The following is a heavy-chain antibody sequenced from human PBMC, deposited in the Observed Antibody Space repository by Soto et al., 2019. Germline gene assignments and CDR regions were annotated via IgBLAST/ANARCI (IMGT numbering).Heavy chain of an antibody. CDR2: ISGSGGKT. J-gene: IGHJ4*02. V-gene: IGHV3-23*01. Sequence: EVQLLESGGGLVQPGGSLRLSCAASGFTFSTYGMSWVRQAPGKGLEWVLFISGSGGKTYYADSVKGRFTISRDNSKNMLYLQMHSLRDEDTAVYYCAKDSGSWHFFDYWGQGTLVTVS. CDR1: GFTFSTYG. CDR3: AKDSGSWHFFDY. D-gene: IGHD1-26*01.